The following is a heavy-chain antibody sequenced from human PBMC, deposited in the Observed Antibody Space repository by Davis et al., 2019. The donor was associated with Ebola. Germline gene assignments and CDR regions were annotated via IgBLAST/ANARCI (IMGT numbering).Heavy chain of an antibody. J-gene: IGHJ5*02. CDR1: GFTFSSYA. V-gene: IGHV3-23*01. CDR3: AKSIGAGERPRDNWFDP. Sequence: PGGSLRLSCAASGFTFSSYAMSWVRQAPGKGLEWVSAISGSGGSTYYADSVKGRFTISRDNSKNTLYLQMNSLRAEDTAVYYCAKSIGAGERPRDNWFDPWGQGTLVTVSS. D-gene: IGHD3-16*01. CDR2: ISGSGGST.